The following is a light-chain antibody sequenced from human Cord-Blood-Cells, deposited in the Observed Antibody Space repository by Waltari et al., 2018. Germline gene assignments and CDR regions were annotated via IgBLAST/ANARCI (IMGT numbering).Light chain of an antibody. CDR1: QGISSY. Sequence: DIQLTQSPSFLSASVGDRVTITCRASQGISSYLAWYQQKPGKAPKLLIYSASTLQSVVPSRFSGSGSGTDFTLTISSLQPEDFATYYCQQLNSYPLTFGGGTKVEIK. CDR2: SAS. V-gene: IGKV1-9*01. CDR3: QQLNSYPLT. J-gene: IGKJ4*01.